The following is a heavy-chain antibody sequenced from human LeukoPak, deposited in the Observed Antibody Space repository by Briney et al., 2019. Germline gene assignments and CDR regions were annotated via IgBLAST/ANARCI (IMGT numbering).Heavy chain of an antibody. CDR1: GDSVSSNSAA. CDR3: ARDHDYSGNSLDY. CDR2: TYYRSKWYN. D-gene: IGHD4-23*01. Sequence: SQTLSLTCAISGDSVSSNSAAWNWIRQSPSRGLEWLGRTYYRSKWYNDYALSVRSRITINPDTSKNQFSLQLNSVTPEDTAVYSCARDHDYSGNSLDYWGQGTLVTVSS. J-gene: IGHJ4*02. V-gene: IGHV6-1*01.